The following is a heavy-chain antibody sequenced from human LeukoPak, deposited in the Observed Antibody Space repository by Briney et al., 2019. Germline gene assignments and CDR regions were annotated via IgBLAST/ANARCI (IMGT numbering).Heavy chain of an antibody. V-gene: IGHV4-38-2*02. J-gene: IGHJ6*03. D-gene: IGHD3-10*01. CDR2: IYHSGST. CDR1: GSSITKGDY. CDR3: ARSGPYYYHYVDV. Sequence: SETLSLTCTVSGSSITKGDYWGWIRQPPGKGLEWIGAIYHSGSTYYNPSLKSRVAISVDTSKNQFSLRLSSVSAADTAVYYCARSGPYYYHYVDVWGKGTTVTVSS.